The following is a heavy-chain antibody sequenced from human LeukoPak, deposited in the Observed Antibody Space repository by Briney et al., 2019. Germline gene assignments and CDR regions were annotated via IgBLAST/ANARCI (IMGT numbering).Heavy chain of an antibody. Sequence: GGSLRLSCAASKFTFSSYWMHWVRQAPGKGLVWVSRIKSDGSTTYYADSVKGRFTISRDNAKNTLYLQMDSLRAEDTAVYYCARATLNTRNAFDTWGQGTMVTVSS. V-gene: IGHV3-74*01. CDR1: KFTFSSYW. CDR2: IKSDGSTT. J-gene: IGHJ3*02. D-gene: IGHD2-15*01. CDR3: ARATLNTRNAFDT.